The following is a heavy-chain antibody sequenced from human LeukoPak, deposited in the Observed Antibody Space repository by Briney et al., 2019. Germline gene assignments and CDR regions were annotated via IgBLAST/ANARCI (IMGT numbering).Heavy chain of an antibody. CDR1: GYTFTSYG. V-gene: IGHV1-18*01. CDR2: ISAYNGNT. D-gene: IGHD3-16*02. CDR3: ARDLYDYVWGSYRFLGY. Sequence: ASVNVSCKASGYTFTSYGISGVRQAPGQGLEWMGWISAYNGNTNYAQKLKGRVTMITGTSTSTPDMELRSLRSDDTAVYYCARDLYDYVWGSYRFLGYWGQGTLVTVSS. J-gene: IGHJ4*02.